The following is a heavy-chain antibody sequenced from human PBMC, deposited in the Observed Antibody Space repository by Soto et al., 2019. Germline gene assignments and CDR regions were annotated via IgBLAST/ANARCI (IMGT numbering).Heavy chain of an antibody. J-gene: IGHJ4*02. CDR3: ARVQLPFDYGDV. V-gene: IGHV3-66*01. Sequence: EVQLVESGGGLVQPGGSLRLSCAASGFTVSSNYMSWVRQAPGKGLEWVSVIYSGGSTYYADSVKGRFTISRDNSKNTLDLQMNSLRAEDTAVYYCARVQLPFDYGDVWGQGTLVTVSS. D-gene: IGHD1-1*01. CDR2: IYSGGST. CDR1: GFTVSSNY.